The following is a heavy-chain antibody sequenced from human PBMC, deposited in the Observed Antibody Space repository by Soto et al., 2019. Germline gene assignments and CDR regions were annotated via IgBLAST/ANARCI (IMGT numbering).Heavy chain of an antibody. CDR1: GFTFSSYA. CDR3: AKCRLVVAAPGPRPFQH. V-gene: IGHV3-23*01. D-gene: IGHD2-15*01. Sequence: GGSLRLSCAASGFTFSSYAMSWVRQAPGKGLEWVSAISGSGGSTYYADSVKGRFTISRDNSKNTLYLQMNSLRAEDTAVYYCAKCRLVVAAPGPRPFQHWGQGTLVTVSS. CDR2: ISGSGGST. J-gene: IGHJ1*01.